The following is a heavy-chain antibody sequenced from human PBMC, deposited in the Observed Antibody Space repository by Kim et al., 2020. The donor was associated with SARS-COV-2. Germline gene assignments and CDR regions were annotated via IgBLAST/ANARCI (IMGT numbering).Heavy chain of an antibody. Sequence: ASVKVSCKVSGYTLTELSMHWVRQAPGKGLEWMGGFDPEDGETIYAQKFQGRVTMTEDTSTDTAYMELSSLRSEDTAVYYCATVRVQLWLRVFGYGMDVWGQGTTVTVSS. CDR2: FDPEDGET. D-gene: IGHD5-18*01. V-gene: IGHV1-24*01. CDR3: ATVRVQLWLRVFGYGMDV. J-gene: IGHJ6*02. CDR1: GYTLTELS.